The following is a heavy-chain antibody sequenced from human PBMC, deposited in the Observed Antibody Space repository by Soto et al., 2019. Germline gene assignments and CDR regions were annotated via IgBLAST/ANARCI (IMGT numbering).Heavy chain of an antibody. J-gene: IGHJ4*02. CDR1: GFTFSSYG. D-gene: IGHD5-12*01. CDR3: AKNFKWPTY. V-gene: IGHV3-30*18. Sequence: GGSLRLSCAASGFTFSSYGMHWVRQAPGKGLEWVAVISYDGSNKYYADSVKGRFTISRDNSKNTLYLQMNSLRAEDTAVYYCAKNFKWPTYWGKGTLVTVSS. CDR2: ISYDGSNK.